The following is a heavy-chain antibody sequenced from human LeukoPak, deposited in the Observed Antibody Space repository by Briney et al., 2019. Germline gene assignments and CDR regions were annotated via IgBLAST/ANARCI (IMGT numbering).Heavy chain of an antibody. J-gene: IGHJ4*02. CDR3: ARARGSYNVGYDY. D-gene: IGHD1-26*01. Sequence: GGSLRLSCVASGFTFSSYGMNWVRQAPGKGLEWVSGIGASGATTHYADSVKGRFTISRDNSKKTLYLQMNGLRAEDTAVYYCARARGSYNVGYDYWGQGALVTVSS. CDR2: IGASGATT. CDR1: GFTFSSYG. V-gene: IGHV3-23*01.